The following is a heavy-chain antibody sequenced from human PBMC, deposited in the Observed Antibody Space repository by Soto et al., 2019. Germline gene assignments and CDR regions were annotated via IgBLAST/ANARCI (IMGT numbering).Heavy chain of an antibody. CDR2: VTGSGSQI. V-gene: IGHV3-23*01. D-gene: IGHD2-21*01. CDR1: GFTISTYA. CDR3: AKDAVYRDGLWLMDS. Sequence: VGSLRLSGAASGFTISTYAMTWVGQAPGKGLECVSGVTGSGSQIYYADSVKGRFTISKDNSKNTLYLQMSSLREEDTALYYCAKDAVYRDGLWLMDSWGQGTLVTVSS. J-gene: IGHJ5*02.